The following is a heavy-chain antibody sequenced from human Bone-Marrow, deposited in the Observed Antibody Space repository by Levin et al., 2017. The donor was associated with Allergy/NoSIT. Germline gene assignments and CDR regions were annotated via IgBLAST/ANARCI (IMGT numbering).Heavy chain of an antibody. V-gene: IGHV3-64*02. CDR1: GFPFIDPS. Sequence: GGSLRLSCAASGFPFIDPSIHCVRQAPWKGLEYVSSINDRGGNAYYADSVKGRFTMYRDDSRQTVFLHMANLRGDDTGIYYCARGLGGSGFDVSDWWGQGTLVTFSS. CDR2: INDRGGNA. CDR3: ARGLGGSGFDVSDW. D-gene: IGHD5-12*01. J-gene: IGHJ4*02.